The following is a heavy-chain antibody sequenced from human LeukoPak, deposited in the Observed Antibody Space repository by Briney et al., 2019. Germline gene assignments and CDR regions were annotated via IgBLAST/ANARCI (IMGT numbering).Heavy chain of an antibody. CDR1: GGSISIRDYY. V-gene: IGHV4-30-4*01. CDR3: ARTRRRDFKFHGMHV. D-gene: IGHD2/OR15-2a*01. J-gene: IGHJ6*02. CDR2: IYNSGST. Sequence: SQTLSLTCTVSGGSISIRDYYWSWIRLPPGKGLEWIGYIYNSGSTDYNPSLRSRLSISLDTSKNRFSLKLNSVTAADTAMYYCARTRRRDFKFHGMHVWGQGTAVTVSS.